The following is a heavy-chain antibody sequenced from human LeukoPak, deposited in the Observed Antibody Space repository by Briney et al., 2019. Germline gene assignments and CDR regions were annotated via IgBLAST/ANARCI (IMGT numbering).Heavy chain of an antibody. Sequence: SVKVSCKASGGTFTSYAISWVRQAPGQGLEWMGRIIPIFGTANYAQKFQGRVTITTDESTSTAYMELSSLSSEDTAVYYCASFRDGYNYFDYWGQGTLVTVSS. J-gene: IGHJ4*02. D-gene: IGHD5-24*01. V-gene: IGHV1-69*05. CDR2: IIPIFGTA. CDR1: GGTFTSYA. CDR3: ASFRDGYNYFDY.